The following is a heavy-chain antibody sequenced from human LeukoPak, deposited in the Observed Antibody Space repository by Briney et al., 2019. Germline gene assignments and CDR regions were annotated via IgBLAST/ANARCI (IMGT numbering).Heavy chain of an antibody. CDR3: AKDTQHTAPTRFDP. CDR1: GFTFSSYG. D-gene: IGHD2-21*01. Sequence: GGSLRLSCAASGFTFSSYGMHWVRQAPGKGLEWVSAISGSGGTTYYADSVKGRFTISRDNSKNTLYVQMNSLRAEDTAVYYCAKDTQHTAPTRFDPWGQGTLVTVSS. J-gene: IGHJ5*02. CDR2: ISGSGGTT. V-gene: IGHV3-23*01.